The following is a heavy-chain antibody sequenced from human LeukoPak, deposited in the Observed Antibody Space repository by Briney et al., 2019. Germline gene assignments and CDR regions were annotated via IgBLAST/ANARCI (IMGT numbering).Heavy chain of an antibody. J-gene: IGHJ4*02. CDR1: GFTFSSYS. V-gene: IGHV3-9*01. Sequence: GGSLRLSCAASGFTFSSYSMNWVRHAPGKGLEWVSGISWNSGSIGYADSVKGRFTISRDNAKNSLYLQMNSLRAEDTALYYRAKDSCGGDCYLDYWGQGTLVTVSS. CDR2: ISWNSGSI. CDR3: AKDSCGGDCYLDY. D-gene: IGHD2-21*02.